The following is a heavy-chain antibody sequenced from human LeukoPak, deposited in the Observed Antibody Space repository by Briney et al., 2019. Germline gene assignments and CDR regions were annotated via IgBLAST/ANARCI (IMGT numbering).Heavy chain of an antibody. Sequence: SETLSLTCTVSGGSISSSSYYWGWIRQPPGKGLEWIGSIYYSGSTYYNPSLKSRVTISVDTSKNQFSLKLSSVTAADTAVYYCASSKVDTAMAEGVVYWGQGTLVTVSS. CDR1: GGSISSSSYY. D-gene: IGHD5-18*01. V-gene: IGHV4-39*07. CDR2: IYYSGST. J-gene: IGHJ4*02. CDR3: ASSKVDTAMAEGVVY.